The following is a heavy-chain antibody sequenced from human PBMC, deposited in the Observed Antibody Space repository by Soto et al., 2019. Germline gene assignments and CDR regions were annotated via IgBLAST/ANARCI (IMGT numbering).Heavy chain of an antibody. CDR2: INSDGSTT. J-gene: IGHJ4*02. CDR3: ARGPSGWYGFDY. D-gene: IGHD6-19*01. Sequence: VQLVESGGGLVQPGGSLRLSCADSGFIISSNWMHWVRQAPGKGLVWVSRINSDGSTTSYADSVKGRFTISRDNAKNTLYLQMNRLRAEDTAVYYCARGPSGWYGFDYWGQGTLVTVSS. V-gene: IGHV3-74*01. CDR1: GFIISSNW.